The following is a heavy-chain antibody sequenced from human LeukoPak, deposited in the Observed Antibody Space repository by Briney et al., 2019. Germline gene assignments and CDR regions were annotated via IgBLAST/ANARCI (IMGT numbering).Heavy chain of an antibody. Sequence: ASVKVSCKASGYTFTGYYMHWVRQAPGQGLEWMGRNNPNSGGTNYAQKFQGRVTMTRDTSISTAYMELSRLRSDDTAVYYCAKFSSIAARGDAFDIWGQGTMVTVSS. CDR2: NNPNSGGT. CDR3: AKFSSIAARGDAFDI. D-gene: IGHD6-6*01. V-gene: IGHV1-2*06. CDR1: GYTFTGYY. J-gene: IGHJ3*02.